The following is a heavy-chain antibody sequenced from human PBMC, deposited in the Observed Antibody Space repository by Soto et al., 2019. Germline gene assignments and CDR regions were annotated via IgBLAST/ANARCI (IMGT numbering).Heavy chain of an antibody. CDR1: GYTFTSYA. CDR2: INAGNGNT. CDR3: GRGGIFDSSGYYYFIAFDI. Sequence: ASVKVSCKASGYTFTSYAMHWVRQAPGQRLEWMGWINAGNGNTKYSQKFQGRVTITRDTSASTAYMELSSLRSENTAVYFCGRGGIFDSSGYYYFIAFDIWGQGTMVTVSS. V-gene: IGHV1-3*01. D-gene: IGHD3-22*01. J-gene: IGHJ3*02.